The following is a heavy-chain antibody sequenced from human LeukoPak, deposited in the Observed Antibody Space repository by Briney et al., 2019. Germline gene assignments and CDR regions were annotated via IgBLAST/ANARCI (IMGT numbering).Heavy chain of an antibody. CDR1: GYTFTSSD. CDR3: ARGYSITMVRGVIIPHFAY. J-gene: IGHJ4*02. CDR2: MNPNSGNT. D-gene: IGHD3-10*01. V-gene: IGHV1-8*01. Sequence: GASVTVSCKASGYTFTSSDVYWVRQATGQGLEWMGWMNPNSGNTAYAQEFQGRVTMTSNTSISTVYMELSSLRSEDTAVYYCARGYSITMVRGVIIPHFAYWGQGTLVTVSS.